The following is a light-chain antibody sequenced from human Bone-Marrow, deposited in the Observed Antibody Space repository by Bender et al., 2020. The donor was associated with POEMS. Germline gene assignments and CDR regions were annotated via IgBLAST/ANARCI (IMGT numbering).Light chain of an antibody. CDR3: YSVADNFHWV. CDR2: EDS. Sequence: SYELTQPPSVSVSPGQTARITCSGNALPEKYAYWYQQKTGQAPVLVIHEDSKRPSGIPERFSASNSGTMATLTISGAQVDDEADYYCYSVADNFHWVFGGGTKLTVL. V-gene: IGLV3-10*01. CDR1: ALPEKY. J-gene: IGLJ3*02.